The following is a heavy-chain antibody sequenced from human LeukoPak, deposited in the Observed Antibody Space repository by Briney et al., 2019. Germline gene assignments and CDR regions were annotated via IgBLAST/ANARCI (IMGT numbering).Heavy chain of an antibody. CDR1: GYTLTELS. CDR2: FDPEDGET. Sequence: ASVKVSCKVSGYTLTELSMHWVRQAPGKGLEWMGGFDPEDGETIYAQKFQGRVTMTEDTSTDTAYMELSSLRSEDTAVYYCATWYYCDSSGYRVLSAFDIWGQGTMVTVSS. J-gene: IGHJ3*02. V-gene: IGHV1-24*01. D-gene: IGHD3-22*01. CDR3: ATWYYCDSSGYRVLSAFDI.